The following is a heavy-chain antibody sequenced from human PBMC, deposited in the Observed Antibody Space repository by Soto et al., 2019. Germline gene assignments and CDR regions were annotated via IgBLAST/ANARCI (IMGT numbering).Heavy chain of an antibody. J-gene: IGHJ4*02. CDR1: GGSISSSSYY. V-gene: IGHV4-39*01. CDR3: ARRIFGVVSDFDY. D-gene: IGHD3-3*01. Sequence: QLQLQESGPGLVKPSETLSLTCTVSGGSISSSSYYWGWIRQPPGKGLEWIGSIYYSGSTYYNPSLKSRLTISVDTSKNQFSLKLSSVTAADTAVYYCARRIFGVVSDFDYWGQGTLVTVSS. CDR2: IYYSGST.